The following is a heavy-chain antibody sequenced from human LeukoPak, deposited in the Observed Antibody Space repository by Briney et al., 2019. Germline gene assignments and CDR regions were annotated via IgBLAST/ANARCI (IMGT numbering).Heavy chain of an antibody. V-gene: IGHV4-34*01. CDR3: ARRVYYDSSGYYQFDY. CDR1: GGSFSGYY. Sequence: PSETLSLTCAVYGGSFSGYYWSWIRQPPGKGLEWIGEINHSGSTNYNPSLKSRVTISVDTSKNQFSLKLRSVTAADTAVYYCARRVYYDSSGYYQFDYWGQGTLVTVSS. J-gene: IGHJ4*02. CDR2: INHSGST. D-gene: IGHD3-22*01.